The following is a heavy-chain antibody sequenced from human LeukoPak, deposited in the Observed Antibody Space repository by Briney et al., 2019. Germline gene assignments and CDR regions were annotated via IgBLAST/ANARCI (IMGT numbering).Heavy chain of an antibody. CDR1: GYTFTDYY. CDR2: IDPEDGGT. J-gene: IGHJ4*02. CDR3: ATLPERYCSGGTCYSDDNY. Sequence: ASVKVSCKVSGYTFTDYYMHWVPQAPGKGLEWMGLIDPEDGGTMYAERFQGRVTITADTSTATAYMELSSLRSEDTAVYYCATLPERYCSGGTCYSDDNYWGQGTLVTVSS. D-gene: IGHD2-15*01. V-gene: IGHV1-69-2*01.